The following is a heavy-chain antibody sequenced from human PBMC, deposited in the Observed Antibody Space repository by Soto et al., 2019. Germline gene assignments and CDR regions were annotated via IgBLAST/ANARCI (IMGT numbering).Heavy chain of an antibody. D-gene: IGHD2-15*01. CDR1: GFRLSDSS. J-gene: IGHJ6*03. Sequence: EVQLLESGGGLVQPGGSLRLSCAASGFRLSDSSVSWVRQAPGKGLEWVSRLTVAGDSAFYSDSVKGRFTISRDISKSTLYLQMTSQRAVDTPVDYCANNGCSSPACSRYYCYLDVWGRGTPVTVSS. CDR2: LTVAGDSA. V-gene: IGHV3-23*01. CDR3: ANNGCSSPACSRYYCYLDV.